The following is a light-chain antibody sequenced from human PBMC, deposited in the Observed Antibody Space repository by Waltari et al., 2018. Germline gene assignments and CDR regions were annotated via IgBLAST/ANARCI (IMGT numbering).Light chain of an antibody. CDR1: SSDVGGYNY. J-gene: IGLJ2*01. CDR3: CSYTSRKTRL. CDR2: EVS. Sequence: QSALTQPASVSGSPGQSITISSTGTSSDVGGYNYVPWYQHHQGKAPKLMIYEVSNRPSGISNRFSGSKSGNTASLTISGLQAEDEADYYCCSYTSRKTRLFGGGTKVTVL. V-gene: IGLV2-14*01.